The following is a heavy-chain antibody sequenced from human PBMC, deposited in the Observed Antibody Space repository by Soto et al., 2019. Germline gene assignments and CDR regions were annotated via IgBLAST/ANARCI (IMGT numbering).Heavy chain of an antibody. V-gene: IGHV3-33*06. Sequence: GGSLRLSCAASGFTFSSYGMHWVRQAPGKGLEWVAVIWYDGSNKYYADSVKGRFTISRDNSKNTLYLQMNSLRAEDTAVYYCAKDSSWYYYYYGMDVWGQGTTVTVSS. CDR1: GFTFSSYG. D-gene: IGHD6-13*01. CDR3: AKDSSWYYYYYGMDV. J-gene: IGHJ6*02. CDR2: IWYDGSNK.